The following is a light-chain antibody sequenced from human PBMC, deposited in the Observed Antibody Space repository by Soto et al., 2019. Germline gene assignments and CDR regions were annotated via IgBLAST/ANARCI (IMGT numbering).Light chain of an antibody. CDR1: HYINTY. Sequence: TQSPSSLSASVGGRFTISCLASHYINTYLARYQQKSFKPPRLVIYDSTLRANGVPDRFGGSRSGTEFTLTINSLEPEDFAVYYCQQRNVWPPITFGQGTRLEIK. CDR3: QQRNVWPPIT. J-gene: IGKJ5*01. CDR2: DST. V-gene: IGKV3-11*01.